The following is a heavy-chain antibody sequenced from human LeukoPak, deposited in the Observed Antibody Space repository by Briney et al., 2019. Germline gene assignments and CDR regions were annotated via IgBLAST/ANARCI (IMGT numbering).Heavy chain of an antibody. D-gene: IGHD4-17*01. V-gene: IGHV3-48*03. J-gene: IGHJ5*02. CDR3: ARGAYGDYVPGGFDP. CDR2: ISSSGSTI. CDR1: GFTFSSYE. Sequence: GGSLRLSCAASGFTFSSYEMNWVRQAPGKGLEWVSYISSSGSTIYYADSVKGRFTISRDNAKNSLYLQMNSLRAEDTAVYYCARGAYGDYVPGGFDPWGQGTLVTVSS.